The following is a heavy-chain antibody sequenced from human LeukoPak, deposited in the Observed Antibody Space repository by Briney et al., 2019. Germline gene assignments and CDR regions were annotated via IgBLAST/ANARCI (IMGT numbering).Heavy chain of an antibody. Sequence: PSETLSLTCAVYGGSFSGYYWSWIRQPPGKGLEWIGEINHSGSTNYNPSLKSRVTISVDTSKNQFSLKLSSVTAADTAVYYCARGLSTPRYYYDSSGYYQTYYYYYMDVWGKGTTVTVSS. V-gene: IGHV4-34*01. D-gene: IGHD3-22*01. CDR2: INHSGST. CDR3: ARGLSTPRYYYDSSGYYQTYYYYYMDV. CDR1: GGSFSGYY. J-gene: IGHJ6*03.